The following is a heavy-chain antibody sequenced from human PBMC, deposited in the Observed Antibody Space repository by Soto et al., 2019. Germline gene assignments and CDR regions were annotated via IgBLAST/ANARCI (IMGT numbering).Heavy chain of an antibody. CDR3: ARHYIVGGNNNFDY. CDR2: IYYSGST. Sequence: QLQLQESGPGLVKPSETLSLTCTVSGASIDNDSFWGWIRQPPGKGLEWIGTIYYSGSTYYNASLKSRVTTSIDTSRSQFSLQLTSLSAADTAVYYCARHYIVGGNNNFDYWGQGTLVTVSS. J-gene: IGHJ4*02. V-gene: IGHV4-39*01. D-gene: IGHD1-26*01. CDR1: GASIDNDSF.